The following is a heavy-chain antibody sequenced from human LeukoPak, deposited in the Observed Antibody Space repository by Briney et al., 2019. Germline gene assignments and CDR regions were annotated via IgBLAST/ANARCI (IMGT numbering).Heavy chain of an antibody. J-gene: IGHJ4*02. CDR3: ARESPYGSGSYPDY. D-gene: IGHD3-10*01. CDR2: IYHSGST. CDR1: GGSISSGGYY. V-gene: IGHV4-30-2*01. Sequence: SETLSLTCTVSGGSISSGGYYWSWIRQPPGKGLEWIGYIYHSGSTYYNPSLKSRVTISVDTSKNQFSLKLSSVTAADTAVYYCARESPYGSGSYPDYWGQGTLVTVSS.